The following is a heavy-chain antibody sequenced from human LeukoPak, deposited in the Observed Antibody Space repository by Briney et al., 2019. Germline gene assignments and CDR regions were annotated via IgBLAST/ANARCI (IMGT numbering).Heavy chain of an antibody. CDR2: IYTSGST. V-gene: IGHV4-4*07. J-gene: IGHJ3*02. CDR3: ARGEQWLVQGAFDI. D-gene: IGHD6-19*01. CDR1: GGSISSYY. Sequence: SETLSLTCTVSGGSISSYYWSWIRQPAGKGLEWIGRIYTSGSTNYNPSLKSRVTMSVDTSKNQFSLKLSSVTAADTAVYYCARGEQWLVQGAFDIWGQGTMVTVSS.